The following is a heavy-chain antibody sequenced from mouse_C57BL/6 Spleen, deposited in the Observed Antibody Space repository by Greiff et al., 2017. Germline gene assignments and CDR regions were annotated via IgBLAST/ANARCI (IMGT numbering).Heavy chain of an antibody. CDR1: GYSFTDYN. CDR2: INPNYGTP. D-gene: IGHD1-1*01. Sequence: EVQLQQSGPELVKPGASVKISCKASGYSFTDYNMNWVKQSNGKSLEWIGVINPNYGTPSYNQKFKGKATLTVDQSSSTSYMQLNSLTSEDSAVYDCVLFITTVVATRNFDYWGQGTTLTVSS. CDR3: VLFITTVVATRNFDY. V-gene: IGHV1-39*01. J-gene: IGHJ2*01.